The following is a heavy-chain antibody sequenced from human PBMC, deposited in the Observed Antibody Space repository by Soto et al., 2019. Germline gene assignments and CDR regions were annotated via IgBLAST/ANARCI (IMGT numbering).Heavy chain of an antibody. Sequence: HPGGSLRLSCRASGFTLSDYEMNWVRQAPGKGLEWVSYISTGSSTIYYADSVRGRFTISRDNAENSLFLEMKSLRPEDTAVYHCARVRAGAANGYYGMDVWGQGTTVTVSS. CDR1: GFTLSDYE. CDR2: ISTGSSTI. V-gene: IGHV3-48*03. J-gene: IGHJ6*02. CDR3: ARVRAGAANGYYGMDV. D-gene: IGHD1-26*01.